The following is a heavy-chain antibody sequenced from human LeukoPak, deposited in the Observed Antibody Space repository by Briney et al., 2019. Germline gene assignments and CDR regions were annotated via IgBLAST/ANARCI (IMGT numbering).Heavy chain of an antibody. J-gene: IGHJ5*02. Sequence: GSLRLSCAASGFTFSSYEMNWVRQAPGKGLEWIGTIYYSGSTYYNPSLKSRVTISVDTSKNQFSLKLSSVTAADTAVYYCARDYYGSNWFDPWGQGTLVTVSS. CDR2: IYYSGST. CDR3: ARDYYGSNWFDP. V-gene: IGHV4-59*01. D-gene: IGHD3-10*01. CDR1: GFTFSSYE.